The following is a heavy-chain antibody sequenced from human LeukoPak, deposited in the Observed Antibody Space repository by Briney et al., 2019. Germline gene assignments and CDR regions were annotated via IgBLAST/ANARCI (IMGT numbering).Heavy chain of an antibody. CDR2: IYYSGST. V-gene: IGHV4-59*01. Sequence: PSETLSLTCTVSGGSISSYYWSWIRQPPGKGLEWIGYIYYSGSTNYNPSPKSRVTISVDTSKNQFSLKLSSVTAADTAVYYCARDYYDSSGHDAFDIWGQGTMVTVSS. D-gene: IGHD3-22*01. J-gene: IGHJ3*02. CDR1: GGSISSYY. CDR3: ARDYYDSSGHDAFDI.